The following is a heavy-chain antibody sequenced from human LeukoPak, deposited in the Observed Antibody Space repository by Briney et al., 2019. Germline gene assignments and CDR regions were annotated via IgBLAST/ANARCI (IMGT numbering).Heavy chain of an antibody. J-gene: IGHJ4*02. CDR3: ARRPVLLWFGELSGYFDY. CDR2: IYYSGST. CDR1: GGSISSSSYY. D-gene: IGHD3-10*01. V-gene: IGHV4-39*01. Sequence: PSETLSLTCTVSGGSISSSSYYWGWIRQPPGKGLEWIGSIYYSGSTYYNPSLKSRVTISVDTSKNQFSLKLSSVTAADTAVYYCARRPVLLWFGELSGYFDYWRQGTLVTVSS.